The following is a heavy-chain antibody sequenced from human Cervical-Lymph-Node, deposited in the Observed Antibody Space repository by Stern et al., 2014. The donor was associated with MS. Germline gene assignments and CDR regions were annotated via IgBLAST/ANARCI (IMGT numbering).Heavy chain of an antibody. CDR2: ITNVGRT. CDR3: ARDTSSPERSDW. CDR1: GFTVSRDY. Sequence: EVQLVESGGGVIQPGGSLRLSCTASGFTVSRDYMTWVRQAPGKGLEWVSLITNVGRTLYTDSVKVRFTISRDDSKNTVYLHMTSLRAEDTAMYYCARDTSSPERSDWWGQGTLVTVSS. V-gene: IGHV3-53*01. J-gene: IGHJ4*02. D-gene: IGHD1-1*01.